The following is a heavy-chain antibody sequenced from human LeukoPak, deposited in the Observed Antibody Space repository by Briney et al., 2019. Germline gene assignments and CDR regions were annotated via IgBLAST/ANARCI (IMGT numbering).Heavy chain of an antibody. CDR3: ARGPYYYDSSGTAWDY. CDR1: GGSISSYY. D-gene: IGHD3-22*01. Sequence: SETLSLTCTVSGGSISSYYWSWIRQPPGKGLEWIGYIYYSGSTNYNPSLKSRVTISVDTSKNQLSLKLSSVTAADTAVYYCARGPYYYDSSGTAWDYWGQGTLVTVSS. V-gene: IGHV4-59*01. J-gene: IGHJ4*02. CDR2: IYYSGST.